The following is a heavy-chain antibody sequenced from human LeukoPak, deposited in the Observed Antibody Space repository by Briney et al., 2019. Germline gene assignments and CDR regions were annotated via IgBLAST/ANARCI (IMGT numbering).Heavy chain of an antibody. V-gene: IGHV3-7*04. CDR3: ARYYCSGGSCYSFVY. CDR1: GFTVSSYW. J-gene: IGHJ4*02. D-gene: IGHD2-15*01. Sequence: GGSLRLSCAASGFTVSSYWMSWVRQAPAKGLEGVANIKQDGSEKYYVHSVKGRFTISRHNAKSSLYLQINSLRAEGTGVYHCARYYCSGGSCYSFVYWGQGTLVTVSS. CDR2: IKQDGSEK.